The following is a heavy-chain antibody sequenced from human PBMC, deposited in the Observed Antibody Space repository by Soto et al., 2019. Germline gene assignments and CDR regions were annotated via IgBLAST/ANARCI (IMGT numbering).Heavy chain of an antibody. CDR3: ASLHYYYDSSGENWFDP. V-gene: IGHV4-61*01. CDR2: IYYSGST. D-gene: IGHD3-22*01. Sequence: PSETLSLTCSVSGGSVSNKTYYWSWIRQPPGKRLEWIGYIYYSGSTNYNPSLKSRVTISVDTSKNQFSLKLSSVTAADTAVYYCASLHYYYDSSGENWFDPWGQGTLVAVSS. CDR1: GGSVSNKTYY. J-gene: IGHJ5*02.